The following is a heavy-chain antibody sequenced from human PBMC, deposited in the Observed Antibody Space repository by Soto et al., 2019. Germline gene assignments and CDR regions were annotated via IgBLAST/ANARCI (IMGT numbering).Heavy chain of an antibody. CDR2: ISGDRTTT. CDR1: GFSIRKYW. V-gene: IGHV3-74*01. D-gene: IGHD2-8*01. Sequence: EVQLVESGGGLVQPGEALRLACAASGFSIRKYWMHWVRQAPGKGPVWVSYISGDRTTTDYAGSVKGRFTISRDNAKNTLFLQMDSLRVEDTAIYFCAIQDCTNDVCLEAAVTVGGALEYWGRGAQVTVSS. J-gene: IGHJ4*02. CDR3: AIQDCTNDVCLEAAVTVGGALEY.